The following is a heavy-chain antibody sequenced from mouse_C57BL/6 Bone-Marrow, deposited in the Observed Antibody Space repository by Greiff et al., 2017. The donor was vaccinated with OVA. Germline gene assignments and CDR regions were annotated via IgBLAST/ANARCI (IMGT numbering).Heavy chain of an antibody. D-gene: IGHD2-5*01. Sequence: VQLQQSGAELVRPGASVKLSCTASGFNIKDDYMHWVKQRPEQGLEWIGWIDPENGDTEDASKFQGKATITADTSSNTAYLQLSSLTSEDTAVYYCTTPYYSIWYFDVWGTGTTVTVSS. CDR1: GFNIKDDY. CDR2: IDPENGDT. J-gene: IGHJ1*03. V-gene: IGHV14-4*01. CDR3: TTPYYSIWYFDV.